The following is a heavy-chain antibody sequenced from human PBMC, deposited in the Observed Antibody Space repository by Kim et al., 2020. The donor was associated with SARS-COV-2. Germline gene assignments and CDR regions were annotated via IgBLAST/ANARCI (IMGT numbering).Heavy chain of an antibody. CDR2: INHSGST. CDR1: GGSFSGYY. Sequence: SETLSLTCAVYGGSFSGYYWSWIRQPPGKGLEWIGEINHSGSTNYNPSLKSRVTISVDTSKNQFSLKLSSVTAADTAVYYCARGSLGGSYYSWFDPWGQGTLVTVSS. V-gene: IGHV4-34*01. D-gene: IGHD1-26*01. CDR3: ARGSLGGSYYSWFDP. J-gene: IGHJ5*02.